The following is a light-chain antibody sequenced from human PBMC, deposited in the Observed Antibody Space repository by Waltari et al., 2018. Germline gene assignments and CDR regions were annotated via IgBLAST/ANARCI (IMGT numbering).Light chain of an antibody. CDR1: QSLTKRY. V-gene: IGKV3-20*01. Sequence: VLTQSPGTLSLSPGERATLSCRASQSLTKRYVAWYQQKPGQAPRLLIYGASSRAAGIPDRFSGSGSGTDFTLTISRLEPDDFAVYYCQQYGSSVMYTFCQGTKLEIK. CDR3: QQYGSSVMYT. CDR2: GAS. J-gene: IGKJ2*01.